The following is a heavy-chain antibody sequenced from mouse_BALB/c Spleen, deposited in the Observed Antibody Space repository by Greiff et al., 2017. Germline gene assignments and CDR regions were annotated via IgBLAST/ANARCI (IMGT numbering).Heavy chain of an antibody. Sequence: EVNVVESGGGLVQPGGSLKLSCAASGFTFSSYGMSWVRQTPDKRLELVATINSNGGSTYYPDSVKGRFTISRDNAKNTLYLQMSSLKSEDTAMYYCARDLATMITTAFAYWGQGTLVTVSA. CDR3: ARDLATMITTAFAY. CDR2: INSNGGST. V-gene: IGHV5-6-3*01. CDR1: GFTFSSYG. J-gene: IGHJ3*01. D-gene: IGHD2-4*01.